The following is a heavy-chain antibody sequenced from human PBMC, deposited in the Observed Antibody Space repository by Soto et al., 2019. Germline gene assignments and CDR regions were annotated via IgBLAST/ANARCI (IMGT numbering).Heavy chain of an antibody. CDR1: GFSFGDYA. J-gene: IGHJ4*02. D-gene: IGHD6-6*01. CDR2: ISQKGGTI. V-gene: IGHV3-9*01. CDR3: AKSSSIAPRLFDC. Sequence: GGSLRLCCAASGFSFGDYAMHGVRQGPGKGLEWVSGISQKGGTIVYADSVRGRFTISRDNAKNSLYLQMNSLRAEDTALYFCAKSSSIAPRLFDCWGQGTLVTVSS.